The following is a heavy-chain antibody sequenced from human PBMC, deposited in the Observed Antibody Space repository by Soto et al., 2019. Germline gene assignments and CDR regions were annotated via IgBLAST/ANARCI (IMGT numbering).Heavy chain of an antibody. CDR3: ERHRDAHNSYYFDY. Sequence: SETLSLTCAVYGGSFSSSYWSWIRQPPGKGLECIGYVYYSGTTNYNPSLKSRVTILVDTSKNQFSLQLSSVTAADTAVYYCERHRDAHNSYYFDYWGQGTLVTVSS. CDR2: VYYSGTT. D-gene: IGHD2-2*01. V-gene: IGHV4-59*08. CDR1: GGSFSSSY. J-gene: IGHJ4*02.